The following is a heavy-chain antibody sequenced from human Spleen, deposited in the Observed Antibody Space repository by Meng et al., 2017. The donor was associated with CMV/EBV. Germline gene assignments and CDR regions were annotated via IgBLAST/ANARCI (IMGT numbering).Heavy chain of an antibody. CDR1: GFTFSGSA. D-gene: IGHD3-3*01. CDR2: IRNKATNYET. J-gene: IGHJ4*02. CDR3: THLHYDFWSGYYTGFDY. Sequence: GGSLRLSCAASGFTFSGSAMHWVRQASGKGLEWVGRIRNKATNYETAYGESVKGRFSISRDDSKNTAYLQMSSLKTEDTAVYYCTHLHYDFWSGYYTGFDYWGQGTLVTVSS. V-gene: IGHV3-73*01.